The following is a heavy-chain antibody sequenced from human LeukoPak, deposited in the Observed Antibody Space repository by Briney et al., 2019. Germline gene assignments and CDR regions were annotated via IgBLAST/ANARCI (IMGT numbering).Heavy chain of an antibody. CDR3: ARVRGYCSGGSCENYYYYGMDV. Sequence: SVTVSCKAYGGTFRSHAVTWLRQAPGHGLEWMVRIVPILGIAFHAQQLQGRVTITADNPTRTAYMEMSSLISEDTAVYYCARVRGYCSGGSCENYYYYGMDVWGQGTTVTVSS. V-gene: IGHV1-69*04. CDR2: IVPILGIA. J-gene: IGHJ6*02. CDR1: GGTFRSHA. D-gene: IGHD2-15*01.